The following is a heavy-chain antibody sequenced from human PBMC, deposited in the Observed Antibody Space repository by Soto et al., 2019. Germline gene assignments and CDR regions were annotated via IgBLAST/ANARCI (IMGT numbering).Heavy chain of an antibody. CDR3: ATSGYSSGWSAFDY. Sequence: ASVKVSFKVSGYTLTELSMHWLRQAPGKGLEWMGGFDPEDGETIYAQKFQGRVTMTEDTSTDTAYMELSSLRSEDTAVYYCATSGYSSGWSAFDYWGQGTLVTVSS. D-gene: IGHD6-19*01. CDR2: FDPEDGET. J-gene: IGHJ4*02. V-gene: IGHV1-24*01. CDR1: GYTLTELS.